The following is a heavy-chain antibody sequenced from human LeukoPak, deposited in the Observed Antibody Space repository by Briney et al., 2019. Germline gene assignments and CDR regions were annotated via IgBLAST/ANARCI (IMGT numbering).Heavy chain of an antibody. J-gene: IGHJ4*02. CDR3: AKDLFRGHYFDY. CDR1: GFTFSSYA. V-gene: IGHV3-23*01. Sequence: GGSLRLSCAASGFTFSSYAMSWVRQAPGKGLEWISAISGSGGSTYYADSVKGRFTISRDNSKNTLYLQMNSLRAEDTAVYYCAKDLFRGHYFDYWGQGTLVTVSS. CDR2: ISGSGGST. D-gene: IGHD3-10*02.